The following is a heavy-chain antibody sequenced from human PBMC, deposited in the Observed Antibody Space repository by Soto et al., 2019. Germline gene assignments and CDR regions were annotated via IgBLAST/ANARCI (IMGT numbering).Heavy chain of an antibody. D-gene: IGHD3-10*01. CDR3: ARANRLWFGEFGY. CDR2: INHSGST. J-gene: IGHJ4*02. Sequence: SETLSLTCAVYGGSFSGYYWSWIRQPPGKGLEWIGEINHSGSTNYNPSLKSRVTISVDTSKNQFSLKLSSVTAADTAVYYCARANRLWFGEFGYWGQGTLVTVSS. V-gene: IGHV4-34*01. CDR1: GGSFSGYY.